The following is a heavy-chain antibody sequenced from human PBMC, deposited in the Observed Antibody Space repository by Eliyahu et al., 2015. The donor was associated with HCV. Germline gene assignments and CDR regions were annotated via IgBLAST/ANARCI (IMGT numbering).Heavy chain of an antibody. J-gene: IGHJ4*02. V-gene: IGHV3-23*01. CDR1: GFPFSSXG. Sequence: EVQLLESGGGLVQPGGSLSLXXAXXGFPFSSXGMGXVRQAPGKGLEWVSALSGSGANTYYADSVKGRFAISRDNSKNTLYLQMNTLRTEDTAIYYCAKEIGPREPFDSWGQGTLVTVSS. CDR2: LSGSGANT. D-gene: IGHD1-26*01. CDR3: AKEIGPREPFDS.